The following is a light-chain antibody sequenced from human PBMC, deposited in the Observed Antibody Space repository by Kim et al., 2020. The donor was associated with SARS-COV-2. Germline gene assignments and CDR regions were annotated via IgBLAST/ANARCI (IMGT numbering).Light chain of an antibody. Sequence: VSPGQTASITCSGDKLGDKYACWYQQKPGQSPVLVIYEDSKRPSGIPERFSGSNSGNTATLTISGTQAMDEADYYCQAWDSSTGVVFGGGTQLTVL. CDR3: QAWDSSTGVV. CDR2: EDS. V-gene: IGLV3-1*01. J-gene: IGLJ2*01. CDR1: KLGDKY.